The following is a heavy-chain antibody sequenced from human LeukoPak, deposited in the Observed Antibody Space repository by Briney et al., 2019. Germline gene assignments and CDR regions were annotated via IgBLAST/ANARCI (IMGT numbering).Heavy chain of an antibody. J-gene: IGHJ4*02. V-gene: IGHV3-48*01. CDR3: ARDSGGYLDY. CDR2: ITSGSSTI. D-gene: IGHD3-10*01. CDR1: GFTFSSYS. Sequence: GGSLRLSCAASGFTFSSYSMNWVRQAPGKGLEWVSYITSGSSTIYYADSVKGRFTISRDNAKNSLYLQMKSLRAEDTAVYYCARDSGGYLDYWGQGTLVTASS.